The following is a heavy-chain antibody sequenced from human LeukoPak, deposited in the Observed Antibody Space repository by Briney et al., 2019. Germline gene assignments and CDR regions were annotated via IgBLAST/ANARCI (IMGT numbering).Heavy chain of an antibody. CDR1: GGSISSSSYY. D-gene: IGHD3-22*01. V-gene: IGHV4-39*01. J-gene: IGHJ4*02. Sequence: RPSETLSLTCTVSGGSISSSSYYWGWIRQPPGKGLEWIGSIYYSGSTYYSPSLESRVTISVDRSKNQFSLKLSSVTAADTAVYYCARHSVVLDYWGQGTLVTVSS. CDR3: ARHSVVLDY. CDR2: IYYSGST.